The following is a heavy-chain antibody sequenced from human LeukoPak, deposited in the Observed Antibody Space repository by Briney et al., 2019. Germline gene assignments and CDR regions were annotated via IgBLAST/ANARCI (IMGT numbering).Heavy chain of an antibody. D-gene: IGHD2-2*01. CDR1: GGSFSGYY. CDR3: AKGSYCSSTSCHGIYKPDAFDI. J-gene: IGHJ3*02. Sequence: PSETLSLTCAVYGGSFSGYYWSWIRGRPGKGLGWSGEINHSGRINYNPSLKSQVPISVDTSKTQFSLKLSSVTAAETAVYYCAKGSYCSSTSCHGIYKPDAFDIWGQGTMVTVSS. V-gene: IGHV4-34*01. CDR2: INHSGRI.